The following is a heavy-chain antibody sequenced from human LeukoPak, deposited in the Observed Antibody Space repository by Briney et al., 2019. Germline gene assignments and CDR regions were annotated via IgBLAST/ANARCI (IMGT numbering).Heavy chain of an antibody. CDR1: GFTFSSYG. D-gene: IGHD4/OR15-4a*01. J-gene: IGHJ4*02. Sequence: GGSLRLSCAASGFTFSSYGMNWVRQAPGKGLEWVSYISSIGSTIYYADSVKGRFTISRDNAKNSLYLQMNSLRAEDTAVYYCARRAGAYSHPYDYWGQGTLVTVSS. CDR2: ISSIGSTI. CDR3: ARRAGAYSHPYDY. V-gene: IGHV3-48*03.